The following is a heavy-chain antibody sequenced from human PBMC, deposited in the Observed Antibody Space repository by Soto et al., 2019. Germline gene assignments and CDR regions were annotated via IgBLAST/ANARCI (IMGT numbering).Heavy chain of an antibody. CDR3: ARSYYDSSGYTYNWFDP. J-gene: IGHJ5*02. Sequence: ASVKVSCKASGYTFTGYYMHWVRQAPGQGLEWMGWINPNSGGTNYAQKFQGRVTMTRDTSISTAYMELSRLRSDDTAVYYCARSYYDSSGYTYNWFDPWGQGTLVTVSS. CDR1: GYTFTGYY. V-gene: IGHV1-2*02. D-gene: IGHD3-22*01. CDR2: INPNSGGT.